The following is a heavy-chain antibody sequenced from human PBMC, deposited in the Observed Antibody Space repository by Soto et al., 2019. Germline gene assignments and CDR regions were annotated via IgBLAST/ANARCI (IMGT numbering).Heavy chain of an antibody. CDR1: GGSISSKSYS. Sequence: NPSETLSLTCSVSGGSISSKSYSWGWIRQPPGKGLEWIGTFYYSENTYYNPSLKSRVTISVDTSKNQFSLKLSSVTAADTAVYYCAKLAGYCSGNSCHGDYAMDVWGQGTTVT. CDR3: AKLAGYCSGNSCHGDYAMDV. D-gene: IGHD2-2*01. CDR2: FYYSENT. J-gene: IGHJ6*02. V-gene: IGHV4-39*01.